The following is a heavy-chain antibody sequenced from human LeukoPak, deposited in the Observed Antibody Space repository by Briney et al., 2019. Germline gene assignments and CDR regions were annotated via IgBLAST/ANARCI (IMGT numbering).Heavy chain of an antibody. J-gene: IGHJ5*02. CDR3: ATYYGDLNWFDP. V-gene: IGHV4-30-4*01. CDR2: IYYSGST. Sequence: PSQTLSLTCTVSGGSLSSGDYYWSWSRQPPGTGLEWIGYIYYSGSTYYNPSLKSRVTLSVDTSKNQFSLKLSSVTAADTAVYYCATYYGDLNWFDPGGQGTLVTASS. CDR1: GGSLSSGDYY. D-gene: IGHD4-17*01.